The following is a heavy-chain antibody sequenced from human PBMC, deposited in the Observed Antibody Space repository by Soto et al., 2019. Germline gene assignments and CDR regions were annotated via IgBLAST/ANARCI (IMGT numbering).Heavy chain of an antibody. CDR2: IIPLFGTT. D-gene: IGHD6-13*01. J-gene: IGHJ5*02. CDR3: ANAAIHGSRWYFWFDP. Sequence: QVQLVQSGSEVKMPGSSVKVSCKTSGGTFSRHAINWVRQAPGQGLEWMGGIIPLFGTTNYAQKFKGRVTISADEYTSTAYMELSSLTSEEAAVYYCANAAIHGSRWYFWFDPWGQGTLVTVS. CDR1: GGTFSRHA. V-gene: IGHV1-69*01.